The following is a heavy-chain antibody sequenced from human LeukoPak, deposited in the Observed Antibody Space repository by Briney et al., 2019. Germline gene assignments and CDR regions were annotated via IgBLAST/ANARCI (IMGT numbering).Heavy chain of an antibody. Sequence: PGGSLRLSCAASGFTFSSYGMHWVRQAPGKELGWVAVIWYDGSNKYYADSVKGRFIISRDNSKNTLYLQMNSLRVEDTAVYYCARELGRVGAFDIWGQGTMVTVSS. J-gene: IGHJ3*02. D-gene: IGHD1-26*01. CDR3: ARELGRVGAFDI. V-gene: IGHV3-33*01. CDR2: IWYDGSNK. CDR1: GFTFSSYG.